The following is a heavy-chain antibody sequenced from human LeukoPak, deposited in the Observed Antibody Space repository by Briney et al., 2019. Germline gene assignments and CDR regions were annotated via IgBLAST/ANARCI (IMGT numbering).Heavy chain of an antibody. D-gene: IGHD3-22*01. CDR1: GFTFSSYS. CDR2: IGSSSSYI. V-gene: IGHV3-21*01. CDR3: ARWDDSSGYYPYYFDY. J-gene: IGHJ4*02. Sequence: PGGSLRLSCAASGFTFSSYSMNWVRQAPGKGLEWVSSIGSSSSYIYYADSVKGRFTISRDNAKKSLYLQMNSLRAEDTAVYYCARWDDSSGYYPYYFDYWGQGTLVTVSS.